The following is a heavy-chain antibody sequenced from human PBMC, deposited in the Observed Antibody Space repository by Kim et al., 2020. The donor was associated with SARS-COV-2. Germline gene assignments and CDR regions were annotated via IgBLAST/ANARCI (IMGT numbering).Heavy chain of an antibody. D-gene: IGHD6-19*01. CDR1: GGSISSSSYY. V-gene: IGHV4-39*01. J-gene: IGHJ4*02. CDR2: IYYSGST. Sequence: SETLSLTCTVSGGSISSSSYYWGWIRQPPGKGLEWIGSIYYSGSTYYNPSLKSRVTISVDTSKNQFSLKLTSVTAADTAVYYCATGVYSSGWYVNYWGQGTLVTVSS. CDR3: ATGVYSSGWYVNY.